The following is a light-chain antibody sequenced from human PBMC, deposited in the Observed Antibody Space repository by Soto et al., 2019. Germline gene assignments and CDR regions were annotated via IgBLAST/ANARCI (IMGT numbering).Light chain of an antibody. CDR1: SSNIGAGYD. V-gene: IGLV1-40*01. J-gene: IGLJ3*02. CDR3: QSYDSSLRGWL. CDR2: GNN. Sequence: QSVLTQPPSVSGAPGQRVTISCTGSSSNIGAGYDVHWYQQIPGTAPKVLIYGNNNRPSGVPDRFSGSKSGTSASLAITGLQDEDETDYYCQSYDSSLRGWLFGGGTKRT.